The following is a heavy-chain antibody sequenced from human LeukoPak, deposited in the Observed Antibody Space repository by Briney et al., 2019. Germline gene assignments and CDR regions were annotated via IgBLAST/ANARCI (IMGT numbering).Heavy chain of an antibody. J-gene: IGHJ6*03. CDR1: GYTFTSYA. Sequence: SVKVSCKASGYTFTSYAISWVRQAPGQGLEWMGGIIPIFGTANYAQKFQGRVTITADESTSTAYMELSSLRSEDTAVYYCARAFGYSYGYYYYYYMDVWGKGTTVTVSS. D-gene: IGHD5-18*01. CDR3: ARAFGYSYGYYYYYYMDV. CDR2: IIPIFGTA. V-gene: IGHV1-69*13.